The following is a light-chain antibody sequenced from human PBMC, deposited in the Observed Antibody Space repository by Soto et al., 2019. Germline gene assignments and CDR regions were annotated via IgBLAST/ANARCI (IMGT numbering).Light chain of an antibody. Sequence: QSVLTQPPSASGTPGQTVTISCSGGSSNIGSNSVHWYQQLPGSAPKLLIYTNNQRPSGVPDRFSGSKSGTSASLAVSGLQSEDEGDYFCAAWDDSLNGPVFGGGTKLTVL. J-gene: IGLJ2*01. CDR2: TNN. CDR1: SSNIGSNS. CDR3: AAWDDSLNGPV. V-gene: IGLV1-44*01.